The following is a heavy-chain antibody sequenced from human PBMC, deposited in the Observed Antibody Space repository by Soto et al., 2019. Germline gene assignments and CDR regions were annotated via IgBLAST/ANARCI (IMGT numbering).Heavy chain of an antibody. Sequence: GGSLKISCKGSGYNFAGYWIAGVRQMPGKGLELMGIIYPSDSDTRYRPSFQGQVTISADKSISSAYLQWSSLRASDTAMYYCARGGVSTRTFDYWGQGTPVTVSS. J-gene: IGHJ4*02. CDR1: GYNFAGYW. CDR2: IYPSDSDT. CDR3: ARGGVSTRTFDY. D-gene: IGHD3-3*01. V-gene: IGHV5-51*01.